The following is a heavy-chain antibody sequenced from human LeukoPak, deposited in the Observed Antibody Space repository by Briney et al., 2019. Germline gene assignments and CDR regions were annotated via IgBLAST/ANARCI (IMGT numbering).Heavy chain of an antibody. CDR3: AAGLYYYDSSGYYYNHAFDI. Sequence: SETLSPTCTVSGGSISSSSYYWGWIRQPPGKGLEWIGSIYYSGSTYYNPSLKSRVTISVDTSKNQFSLKLSSVTAADTAVYYCAAGLYYYDSSGYYYNHAFDIWGQGTMVTVSS. CDR1: GGSISSSSYY. D-gene: IGHD3-22*01. J-gene: IGHJ3*02. V-gene: IGHV4-39*07. CDR2: IYYSGST.